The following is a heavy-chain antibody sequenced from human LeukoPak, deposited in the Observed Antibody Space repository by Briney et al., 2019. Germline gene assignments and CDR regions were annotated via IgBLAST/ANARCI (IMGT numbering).Heavy chain of an antibody. CDR2: IKQDGSEK. CDR1: GFTFSSYS. D-gene: IGHD1-26*01. J-gene: IGHJ4*02. V-gene: IGHV3-7*04. Sequence: GGSLRLSCAASGFTFSSYSMSWVRQAPGKGLEWVANIKQDGSEKYYVDSVKGRFTISRDNAKNSLYLQMNSLRAEDTAVYYCARGRSGSYSSLDYWGQGTLVTVSS. CDR3: ARGRSGSYSSLDY.